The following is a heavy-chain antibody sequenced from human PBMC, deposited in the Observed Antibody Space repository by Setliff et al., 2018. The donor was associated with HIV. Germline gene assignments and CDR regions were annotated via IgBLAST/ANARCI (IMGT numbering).Heavy chain of an antibody. D-gene: IGHD3-22*01. Sequence: TSETLSLTCTVSGSSISSNYYWAWIRQAPGKGLEWIGCIDASANTYYIPSLKSRATISVDTSKNQFSLKLSSVTAADTAFYYCARGFSGDYLFTGYLDVWGKGTTVTVSS. CDR1: GSSISSNYY. J-gene: IGHJ6*03. CDR2: IDASANT. V-gene: IGHV4-38-2*02. CDR3: ARGFSGDYLFTGYLDV.